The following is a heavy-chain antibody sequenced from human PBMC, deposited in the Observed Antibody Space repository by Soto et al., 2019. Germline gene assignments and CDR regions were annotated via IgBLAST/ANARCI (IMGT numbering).Heavy chain of an antibody. CDR1: GGTFSSHT. Sequence: QDQLVQYGAEVKKPGSSVKVSCKASGGTFSSHTFSWVRQATGQGREWMGRIIPALGTATYAQKFQGRVTITADESATTVYMELNSLRSEDTDLYYCARPDFGDYWYFDLCGRGTLVTVSS. D-gene: IGHD4-17*01. CDR3: ARPDFGDYWYFDL. J-gene: IGHJ2*01. V-gene: IGHV1-69*08. CDR2: IIPALGTA.